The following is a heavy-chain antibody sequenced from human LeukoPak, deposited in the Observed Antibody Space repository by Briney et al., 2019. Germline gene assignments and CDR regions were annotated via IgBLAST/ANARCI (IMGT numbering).Heavy chain of an antibody. Sequence: ASVKVSCKASGYTFTGYYMHWVRQAPGQGLEWMGWINPNSGGTNYAQKFQGRDTMTRDTSISTAYMELSRLGSDDTAVYYCARDVCSGGSCYSGTFDYWGQGTLVTVSS. CDR2: INPNSGGT. D-gene: IGHD2-15*01. V-gene: IGHV1-2*02. CDR3: ARDVCSGGSCYSGTFDY. J-gene: IGHJ4*02. CDR1: GYTFTGYY.